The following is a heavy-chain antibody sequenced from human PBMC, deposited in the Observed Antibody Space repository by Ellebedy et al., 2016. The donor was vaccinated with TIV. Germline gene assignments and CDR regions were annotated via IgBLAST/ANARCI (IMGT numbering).Heavy chain of an antibody. Sequence: ASVKVSCKASGGIFSSSAVSWVRQAPGQGLEWMGGIIPIFGTPNYAQKFQGRVTITADVFAKTAYMELSSLRPEDTAVYYCARHSTSGWYWSGFDVWGQGTMVTVSS. CDR1: GGIFSSSA. J-gene: IGHJ3*01. CDR2: IIPIFGTP. D-gene: IGHD6-19*01. CDR3: ARHSTSGWYWSGFDV. V-gene: IGHV1-69*13.